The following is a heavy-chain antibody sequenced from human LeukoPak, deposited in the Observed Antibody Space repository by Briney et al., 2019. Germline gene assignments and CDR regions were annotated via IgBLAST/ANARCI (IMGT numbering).Heavy chain of an antibody. Sequence: SETLSLTCTVPGGSISNYWSWIRQPPGKGLEWIGNVENTGSTNYNPSLESRVTISVDTSKNHFSLRLSSVTAADTAVYYCARAVGDSGHGRYFDYWGQGTLVTVSS. CDR1: GGSISNY. D-gene: IGHD5-12*01. V-gene: IGHV4-59*01. CDR2: VENTGST. J-gene: IGHJ4*02. CDR3: ARAVGDSGHGRYFDY.